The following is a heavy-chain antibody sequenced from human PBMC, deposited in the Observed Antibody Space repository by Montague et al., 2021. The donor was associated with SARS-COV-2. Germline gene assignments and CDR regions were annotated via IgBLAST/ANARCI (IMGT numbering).Heavy chain of an antibody. Sequence: SLRLSCAASGFTFSSYWMHWVRQAPGKGLVWVSRINSDGSSTSYADSVKGRFTISRDNAKNTLCLQMNSLRAEDTAVYYCACLGVVVVPASFDWYFDLWGRGTLVTVSS. CDR1: GFTFSSYW. D-gene: IGHD2-2*01. CDR3: ACLGVVVVPASFDWYFDL. J-gene: IGHJ2*01. CDR2: INSDGSST. V-gene: IGHV3-74*01.